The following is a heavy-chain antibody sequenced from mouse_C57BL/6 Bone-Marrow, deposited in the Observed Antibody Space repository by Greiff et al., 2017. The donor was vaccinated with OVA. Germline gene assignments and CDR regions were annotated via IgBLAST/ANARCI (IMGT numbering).Heavy chain of an antibody. J-gene: IGHJ3*01. CDR3: ARHEERWDGFAY. V-gene: IGHV1-62-2*01. Sequence: VQLQQSGAELVKPGASVKLSCKASGYTFTEYTIHWVKQRSGQGLEWIGWFYPGSGSLKYNEQFKDKATLTADKSSSPVYMERSRLTSEDAAVYFCARHEERWDGFAYWGQGTLVTVSA. CDR1: GYTFTEYT. D-gene: IGHD4-1*01. CDR2: FYPGSGSL.